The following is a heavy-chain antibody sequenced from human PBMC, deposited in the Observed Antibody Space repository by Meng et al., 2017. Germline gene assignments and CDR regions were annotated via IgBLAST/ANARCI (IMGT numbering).Heavy chain of an antibody. CDR1: GYTFTSYA. CDR2: INTNTGNP. CDR3: ARGRDTAMVTRALGY. Sequence: ASVKVSCKASGYTFTSYAMNWVRQAPGQGLEWMGWINTNTGNPTYAQGFAGRFVFSLDTSVSTAYLQISSLKAEDTAVYYCARGRDTAMVTRALGYWGQGTLVTVSS. D-gene: IGHD5-18*01. J-gene: IGHJ4*02. V-gene: IGHV7-4-1*02.